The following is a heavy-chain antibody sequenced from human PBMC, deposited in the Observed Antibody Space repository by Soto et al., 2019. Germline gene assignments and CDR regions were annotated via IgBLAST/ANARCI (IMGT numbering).Heavy chain of an antibody. CDR1: GFTFSAYA. Sequence: PGGSLRVSCVASGFTFSAYAMTWVRQAPGRGLEWVSSITVGGDVTTYADSVKGRFTISRDNSKNTLYLQMNSLRAEDTAVYYCIRDPNGDYIGAFDSWGQATLVSVSS. CDR2: ITVGGDVT. CDR3: IRDPNGDYIGAFDS. J-gene: IGHJ3*01. V-gene: IGHV3-23*01. D-gene: IGHD4-17*01.